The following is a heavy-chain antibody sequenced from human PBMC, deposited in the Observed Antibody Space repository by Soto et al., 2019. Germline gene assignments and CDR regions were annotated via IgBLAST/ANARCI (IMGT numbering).Heavy chain of an antibody. D-gene: IGHD6-19*01. CDR1: GFSLSNARVG. CDR2: IFSNDEK. J-gene: IGHJ5*02. CDR3: ARILSGQWLDYNWFDR. Sequence: QVTLKESGPVLVKPTETLTLTCTVSGFSLSNARVGVSWVRQPPGKALEWLAHIFSNDEKSYSTSLRRRLTISKDTSKSQVVLTMTNMDPVDTGTYFCARILSGQWLDYNWFDRWGQGTLVTVSS. V-gene: IGHV2-26*01.